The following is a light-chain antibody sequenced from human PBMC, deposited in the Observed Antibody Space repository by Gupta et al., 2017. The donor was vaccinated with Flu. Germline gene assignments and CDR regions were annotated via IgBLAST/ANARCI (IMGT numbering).Light chain of an antibody. Sequence: SYELPHPPSVSVSPGQTARITCSGDALPKQYAYWYQQKPGQAPVLVIDKDSERPSGIPERFSGSSSGTTVTLTISGVQAEDEADYYCQSADSSGTYWVFGGGTKLTVL. CDR3: QSADSSGTYWV. V-gene: IGLV3-25*02. CDR1: ALPKQY. J-gene: IGLJ3*02. CDR2: KDS.